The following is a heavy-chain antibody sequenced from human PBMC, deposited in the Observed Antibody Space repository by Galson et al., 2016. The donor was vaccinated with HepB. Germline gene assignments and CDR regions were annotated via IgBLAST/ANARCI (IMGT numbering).Heavy chain of an antibody. CDR1: GFTFNNYA. D-gene: IGHD3-22*01. CDR2: ISGNGGST. V-gene: IGHV3-23*01. J-gene: IGHJ4*02. Sequence: SLRLSCAASGFTFNNYAMSWVRQAPGQGLQWVSTISGNGGSTHYAESVKGRFTISTDNSNNTLHLQLNSLRAEDTAVYFCAKDTHSYDSRGFLNYFDYWGQGTPVTVSS. CDR3: AKDTHSYDSRGFLNYFDY.